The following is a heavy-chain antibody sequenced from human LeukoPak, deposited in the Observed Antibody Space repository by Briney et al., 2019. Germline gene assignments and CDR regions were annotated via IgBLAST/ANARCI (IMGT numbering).Heavy chain of an antibody. CDR2: ISYDGSNK. Sequence: PGGSLRLSCAASGFTFRSYGMHWVRQAPGKGLEWVAVISYDGSNKYYADSVKGRFTISRGNSKNTLYLQMNSLRAEDTAVYYCAKSLASIAWYGDYWGQGTLVTVSS. CDR1: GFTFRSYG. V-gene: IGHV3-30*18. D-gene: IGHD6-13*01. J-gene: IGHJ4*02. CDR3: AKSLASIAWYGDY.